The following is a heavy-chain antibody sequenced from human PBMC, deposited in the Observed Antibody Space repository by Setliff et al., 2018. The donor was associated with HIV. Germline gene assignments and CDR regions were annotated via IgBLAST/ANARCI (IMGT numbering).Heavy chain of an antibody. CDR3: VRDWSHGYGCIDY. J-gene: IGHJ4*02. Sequence: GGSLRLSCAASGYDFRYNAMSWVRQAPGKGLEWVSGITGSGTTNYADSVKGRFTVSRDNSRTTVFLQMNSLRVEDTAVYYCVRDWSHGYGCIDYWGRGTLVTVSS. CDR1: GYDFRYNA. CDR2: ITGSGTT. D-gene: IGHD5-18*01. V-gene: IGHV3-23*01.